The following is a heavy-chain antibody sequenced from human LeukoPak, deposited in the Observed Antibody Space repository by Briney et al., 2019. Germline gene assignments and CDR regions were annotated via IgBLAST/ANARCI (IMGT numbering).Heavy chain of an antibody. D-gene: IGHD6-13*01. J-gene: IGHJ4*02. Sequence: GGSLRLSCAASGFTFSSYSMNWVRQAPGKGLEWVSSISSSSSCIYYADSVKGRFTISRDNAKNSLYLQMNSLRAEDTAVYYCAKGSRQGYSSSWYSYYFDYWGQGTLVTVSS. V-gene: IGHV3-21*04. CDR2: ISSSSSCI. CDR1: GFTFSSYS. CDR3: AKGSRQGYSSSWYSYYFDY.